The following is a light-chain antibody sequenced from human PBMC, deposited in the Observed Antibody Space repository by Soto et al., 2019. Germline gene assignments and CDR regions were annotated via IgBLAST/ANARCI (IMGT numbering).Light chain of an antibody. CDR3: QQYNTYSRT. CDR1: QSISSW. V-gene: IGKV1-5*03. Sequence: DIQMTQSPSTLSASVGDRVTITCRASQSISSWLAWYQHKPGKAPRLLIYQASNLEGGVPSRFSGSGSGTEFTLTISSLQPDDFATYYCQQYNTYSRTFGQGTKVDTK. CDR2: QAS. J-gene: IGKJ1*01.